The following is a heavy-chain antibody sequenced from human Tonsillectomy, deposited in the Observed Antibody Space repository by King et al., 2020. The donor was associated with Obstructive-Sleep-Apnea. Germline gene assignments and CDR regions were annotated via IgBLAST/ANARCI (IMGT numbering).Heavy chain of an antibody. V-gene: IGHV3-9*01. CDR3: AKGGYSSSWN. CDR2: RRGKRGRR. D-gene: IGHD6-13*01. Sequence: GKGREGGGGRRGKRGRRDDAESVKGRFTISRDNAKNSLYLQMNSLRAEDTALYYCAKGGYSSSWNWGQGTLVTVTS. J-gene: IGHJ4*02.